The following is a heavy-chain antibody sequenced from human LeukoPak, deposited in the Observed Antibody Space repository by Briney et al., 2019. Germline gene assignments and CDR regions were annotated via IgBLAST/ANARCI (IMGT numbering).Heavy chain of an antibody. CDR1: GFTFSRYA. CDR3: LRWSDY. CDR2: ISSSGDSR. D-gene: IGHD4-23*01. V-gene: IGHV3-64*01. J-gene: IGHJ4*02. Sequence: GGSLRLSCAASGFTFSRYAMHWVRQAPGKGLEYVSAISSSGDSRFYANSVKGRFTISRDNSKNTLYLQMGSLRADDMAVYYCLRWSDYWGQGTLVTVSS.